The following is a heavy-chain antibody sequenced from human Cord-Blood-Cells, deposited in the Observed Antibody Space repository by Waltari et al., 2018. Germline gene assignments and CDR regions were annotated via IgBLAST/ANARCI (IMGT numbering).Heavy chain of an antibody. CDR2: INAGNGNT. CDR3: ARASKNWNFDY. D-gene: IGHD1-1*01. V-gene: IGHV1-3*01. J-gene: IGHJ4*02. Sequence: QVQLVQSGAEVKKPGASVKVSCKASGYTFTSYAMHWVRQAPGQRLEWMGWINAGNGNTKYSQKFQGRVTITRDTSASTAYRELSSLRSEDTAVYYCARASKNWNFDYWGQGTLVTVSS. CDR1: GYTFTSYA.